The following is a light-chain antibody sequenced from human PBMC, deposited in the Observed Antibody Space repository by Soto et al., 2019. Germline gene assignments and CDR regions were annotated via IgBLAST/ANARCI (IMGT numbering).Light chain of an antibody. CDR2: KAS. V-gene: IGKV1-5*03. Sequence: DIQMTQSPSTLSASIGDRVTITCRASQTINSWLAWYQQKPGKATKVLIYKASTLESGVPSRFSGSGYETEFTLTISSLQPDDFATYYCQQYNSYPRTFGQGTKVEIK. J-gene: IGKJ1*01. CDR3: QQYNSYPRT. CDR1: QTINSW.